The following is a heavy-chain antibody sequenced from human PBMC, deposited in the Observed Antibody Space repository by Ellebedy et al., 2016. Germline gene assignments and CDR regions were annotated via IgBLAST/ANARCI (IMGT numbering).Heavy chain of an antibody. CDR3: AKLIRGVVDSYYYYGVDV. Sequence: GGSLRLXCEISGFTFSSYGVLWVRQAAGKGLEWVAAISNGGTKIDYADSMKGRCTISRDDSKNTLYLQMQRLRHEDSSVYYCAKLIRGVVDSYYYYGVDVWGQGVTVTVSS. J-gene: IGHJ6*02. CDR1: GFTFSSYG. CDR2: ISNGGTKI. D-gene: IGHD3-10*01. V-gene: IGHV3-30*18.